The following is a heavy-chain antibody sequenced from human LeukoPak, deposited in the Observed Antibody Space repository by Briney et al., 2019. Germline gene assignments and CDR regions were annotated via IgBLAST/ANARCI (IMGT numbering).Heavy chain of an antibody. Sequence: GGSLRLSCAASGFTFDDYGMSWVRQAPGKGLEWVSGINWNGGSTGYADSVKGRFTISRDNAKNSLYLQMNSLRAEDTALYYCARGPNSNYYYYMDVWGKGTTVTVSS. V-gene: IGHV3-20*04. J-gene: IGHJ6*03. CDR1: GFTFDDYG. CDR2: INWNGGST. CDR3: ARGPNSNYYYYMDV.